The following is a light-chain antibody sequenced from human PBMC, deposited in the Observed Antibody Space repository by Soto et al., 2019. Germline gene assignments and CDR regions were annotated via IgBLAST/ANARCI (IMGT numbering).Light chain of an antibody. CDR1: PGISNF. J-gene: IGKJ4*01. V-gene: IGKV1-27*01. CDR3: QQYNNWPLT. CDR2: SAS. Sequence: VHMTQSPSSLSASXGDRVTLNCRVIPGISNFLALYQQIAGXVPELVXHSASTLQTGAPSRFSGSGSATDFTPTISSLQSEDFAVYYRQQYNNWPLTFGGGTKVDIK.